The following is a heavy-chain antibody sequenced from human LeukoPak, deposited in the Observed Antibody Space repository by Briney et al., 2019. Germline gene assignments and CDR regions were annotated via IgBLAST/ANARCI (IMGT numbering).Heavy chain of an antibody. V-gene: IGHV3-23*01. D-gene: IGHD3-22*01. J-gene: IGHJ4*02. CDR3: AKPLVSDYYDSSGYWGY. Sequence: PGGSLRLSCAASGFTFSSYAMSWVRQAPGKGLEWVTAYSGSGDSTYYSDSVKGRCTISRDNSKNTLYVQMNSLRAEDTAVYYCAKPLVSDYYDSSGYWGYWGQGTLVTVSS. CDR1: GFTFSSYA. CDR2: YSGSGDST.